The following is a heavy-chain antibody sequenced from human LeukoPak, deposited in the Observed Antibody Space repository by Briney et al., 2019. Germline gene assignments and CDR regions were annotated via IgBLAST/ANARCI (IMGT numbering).Heavy chain of an antibody. J-gene: IGHJ5*02. D-gene: IGHD2-15*01. CDR2: TYYRSKWYN. CDR3: ARDDCSGGSCYWCFDP. CDR1: GDSVSSNSVA. V-gene: IGHV6-1*01. Sequence: SQTLSLICAISGDSVSSNSVAWNWIRQSPSRGLEWLGRTYYRSKWYNDYAVSVKSRITINPDTSKNQFSLQLNSVTPEDTAVYYCARDDCSGGSCYWCFDPWGQGTLVTVSS.